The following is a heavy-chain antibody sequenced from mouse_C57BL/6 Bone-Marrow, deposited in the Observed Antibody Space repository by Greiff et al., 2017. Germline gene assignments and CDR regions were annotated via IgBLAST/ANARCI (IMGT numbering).Heavy chain of an antibody. D-gene: IGHD2-4*01. V-gene: IGHV1-20*01. J-gene: IGHJ2*01. CDR3: ARRGYYDYDDTFDY. CDR1: GYSFTGYF. Sequence: EVQRVESGPELVKPGDSVKISCKASGYSFTGYFMNWVMQSHGKSLEWIGRINPYNGDTFYNQKFKGKATLTVDKSSSTAHMELRSLTSEDSAVYYCARRGYYDYDDTFDYWGQGTTLTVSS. CDR2: INPYNGDT.